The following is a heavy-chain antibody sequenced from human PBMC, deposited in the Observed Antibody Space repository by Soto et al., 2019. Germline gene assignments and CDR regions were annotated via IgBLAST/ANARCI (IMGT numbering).Heavy chain of an antibody. V-gene: IGHV1-24*01. CDR1: GFTLTELS. Sequence: EASVKVSCKVSGFTLTELSMHWVRQAPGKGHEWMGGFDPEDGETIYAQKIQGRVTMTEDTSTDTAYMELSSLRSEDTAVYFCATCYDFWSGYYAGMDVWGQGTTVTVSS. J-gene: IGHJ6*02. D-gene: IGHD3-3*01. CDR3: ATCYDFWSGYYAGMDV. CDR2: FDPEDGET.